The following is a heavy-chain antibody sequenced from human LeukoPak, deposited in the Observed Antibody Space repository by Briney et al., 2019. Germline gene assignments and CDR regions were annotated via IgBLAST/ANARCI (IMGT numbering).Heavy chain of an antibody. D-gene: IGHD6-6*01. CDR2: IYYSGST. Sequence: SETLSLTCTVPGGSISSSSYFWGWIRQPPGKGLEWIGSIYYSGSTYYNPSLKSRVTISVDASKNQFSLKLSSVTAADTAVYYCARREGARPMDYWGQGILVTVSS. CDR1: GGSISSSSYF. V-gene: IGHV4-39*01. CDR3: ARREGARPMDY. J-gene: IGHJ4*02.